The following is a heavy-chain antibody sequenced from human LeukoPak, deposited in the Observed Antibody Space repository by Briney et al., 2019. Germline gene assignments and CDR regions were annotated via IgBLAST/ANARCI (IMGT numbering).Heavy chain of an antibody. J-gene: IGHJ4*02. CDR3: ARDFDYGDYIGF. Sequence: PGGSLRLSCAASGFTFSTYTFNWVRQAPGKGLEWLSYISSGGITIFYADSVKGRFTISRDNAKNSLYLHMNSLKAEDTAVYYCARDFDYGDYIGFWGQGTLVTVSS. CDR2: ISSGGITI. D-gene: IGHD4-17*01. V-gene: IGHV3-48*04. CDR1: GFTFSTYT.